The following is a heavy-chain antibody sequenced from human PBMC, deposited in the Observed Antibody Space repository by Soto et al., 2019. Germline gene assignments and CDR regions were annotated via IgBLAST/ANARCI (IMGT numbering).Heavy chain of an antibody. D-gene: IGHD2-15*01. CDR2: IYYSGST. Sequence: QLQLQESGPGLVKPSETLSLTCTVSGGSISSSSYYWGWIRQPPGKGLEWIGSIYYSGSTYYNPSLKSRVTISVDTSKNQFSLKLGSVTAADTAVYYCARKGGVYCSGGSCPARYFDYWGQGTLVTVSS. CDR3: ARKGGVYCSGGSCPARYFDY. CDR1: GGSISSSSYY. V-gene: IGHV4-39*01. J-gene: IGHJ4*02.